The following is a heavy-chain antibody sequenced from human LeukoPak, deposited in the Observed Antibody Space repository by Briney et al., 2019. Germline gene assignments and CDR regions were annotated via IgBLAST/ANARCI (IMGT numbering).Heavy chain of an antibody. V-gene: IGHV3-48*02. Sequence: GGSLRLSCAASGFTFSSYSMIWVRQAPGKGLEWVSYISTGSSTIYYADSVKGRFTISRDNAKNSLYLQMNSLRDEDTAVYYCGRGGGPQGGTYYYGSGSPRGWGQGTLVTVSS. D-gene: IGHD3-10*01. CDR1: GFTFSSYS. J-gene: IGHJ4*02. CDR2: ISTGSSTI. CDR3: GRGGGPQGGTYYYGSGSPRG.